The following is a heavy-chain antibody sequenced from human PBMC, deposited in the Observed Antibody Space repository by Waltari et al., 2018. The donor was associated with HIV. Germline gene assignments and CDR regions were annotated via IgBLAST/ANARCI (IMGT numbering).Heavy chain of an antibody. CDR2: SFYSVGS. CDR1: GGSVSTGDYY. Sequence: QVQLQESGPGLVKPSQTLSLTCSVSGGSVSTGDYYWTWIRQTPGKGLEWSGQSFYSVGSQYNPSFKSRVSISLDKANNQISLKLRSVTDADTAVYLCARGGREASAYYGMDVWGQGTTVIVSS. D-gene: IGHD2-15*01. V-gene: IGHV4-30-4*08. CDR3: ARGGREASAYYGMDV. J-gene: IGHJ6*02.